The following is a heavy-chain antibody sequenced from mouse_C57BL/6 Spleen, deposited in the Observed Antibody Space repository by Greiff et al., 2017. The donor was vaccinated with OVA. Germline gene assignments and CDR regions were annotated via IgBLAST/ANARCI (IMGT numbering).Heavy chain of an antibody. D-gene: IGHD2-2*01. Sequence: EVQLVESGPGLATPSQTLSLTCSVTGYSFTSDYLNWIRKFPGNELEYMGDICYSGSTYYNPSLKSRISITRDTSTNQDYLQMNSVTTEDTATYYGARAYYYGYGEFAYWGQGTTVTVSA. CDR1: GYSFTSDY. J-gene: IGHJ2*01. V-gene: IGHV3-8*01. CDR2: ICYSGST. CDR3: ARAYYYGYGEFAY.